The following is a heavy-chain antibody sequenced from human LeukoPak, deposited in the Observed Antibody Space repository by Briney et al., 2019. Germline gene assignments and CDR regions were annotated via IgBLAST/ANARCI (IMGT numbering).Heavy chain of an antibody. CDR3: ARASNYGYHYYFDY. Sequence: GGSLRLSCAASGFTVSSNYMSWVRQVPGKGLEWVSVIYSGGSTYYADSVKGRFTISRDNSKNTLYLQMNSLRAEDTAVYYCARASNYGYHYYFDYWGQGTLVTVSS. V-gene: IGHV3-53*01. D-gene: IGHD5-18*01. J-gene: IGHJ4*02. CDR1: GFTVSSNY. CDR2: IYSGGST.